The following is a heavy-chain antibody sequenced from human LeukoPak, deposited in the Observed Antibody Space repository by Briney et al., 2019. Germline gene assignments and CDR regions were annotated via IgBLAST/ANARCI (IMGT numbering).Heavy chain of an antibody. Sequence: GRSLRLSCVASGFTFNGYAMHWVRQAPGKGLVWVSRINSDGSSTSYADSVKGRFTISRDNAKNTLYLQMNSLRADDTAVYYCARVQGHPPNGLDIWGQGTMVTVSS. V-gene: IGHV3-74*01. J-gene: IGHJ3*02. CDR2: INSDGSST. CDR1: GFTFNGYA. CDR3: ARVQGHPPNGLDI. D-gene: IGHD2-8*01.